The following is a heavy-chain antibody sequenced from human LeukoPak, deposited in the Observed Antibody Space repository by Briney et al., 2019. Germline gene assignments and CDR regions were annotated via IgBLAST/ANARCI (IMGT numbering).Heavy chain of an antibody. CDR2: ISHEGRNR. J-gene: IGHJ4*02. Sequence: GGSLRLSCAASGFTFSTYAMHWVRQAPGKGLEWVAVISHEGRNRYYADSVKGRFTISRDNSKNTLYLQMNSLRTEDTAVYYCARVQDHASFDCWGQGTLVTVSS. CDR1: GFTFSTYA. CDR3: ARVQDHASFDC. V-gene: IGHV3-30*04.